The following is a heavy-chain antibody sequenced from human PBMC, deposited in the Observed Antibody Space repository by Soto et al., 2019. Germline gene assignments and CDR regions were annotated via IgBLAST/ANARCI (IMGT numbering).Heavy chain of an antibody. Sequence: EVQLLESGGGLVQPGGSLRLSCAASGFTFSSYAMSWVRQAPGKGLEWVSAISGSGGSTYYADSVKGRFTISRDNSKNTLYLQMNSLRAEDTAVYYCAKTGTTYHGAKYYFDYWGQGTLVTVSS. CDR2: ISGSGGST. CDR1: GFTFSSYA. J-gene: IGHJ4*02. D-gene: IGHD1-1*01. V-gene: IGHV3-23*01. CDR3: AKTGTTYHGAKYYFDY.